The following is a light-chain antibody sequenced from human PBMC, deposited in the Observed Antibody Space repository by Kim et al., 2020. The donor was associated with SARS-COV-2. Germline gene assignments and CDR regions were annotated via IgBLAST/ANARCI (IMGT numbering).Light chain of an antibody. Sequence: AAVGDSVTFAWRASQDISNYLAWFQLKPGKAPTLLLYAASALQPGVPSRFSGSGSGTDFTLTVTSLQPEDVATYYCQKCDSAPWTFGQGTKVDIK. J-gene: IGKJ1*01. CDR2: AAS. CDR1: QDISNY. V-gene: IGKV1-27*01. CDR3: QKCDSAPWT.